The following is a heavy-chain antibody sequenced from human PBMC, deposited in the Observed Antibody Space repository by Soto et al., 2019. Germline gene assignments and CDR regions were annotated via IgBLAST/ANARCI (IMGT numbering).Heavy chain of an antibody. V-gene: IGHV3-43*01. Sequence: EVQPVESGGVVVQPGGSLRLSCAASGFTFDDYTMHWVRQAPGKGLEWVSLISWDGGSTYYADSVKGRFTISRDNSKNSLYLQMNSLRTEDTALYYCAKDIAASGWYSLDYWGQGTLVTVSS. D-gene: IGHD6-19*01. CDR1: GFTFDDYT. CDR3: AKDIAASGWYSLDY. CDR2: ISWDGGST. J-gene: IGHJ4*02.